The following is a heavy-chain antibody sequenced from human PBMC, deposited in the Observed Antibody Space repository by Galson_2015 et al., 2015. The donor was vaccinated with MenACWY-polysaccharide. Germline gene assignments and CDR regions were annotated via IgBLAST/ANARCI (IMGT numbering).Heavy chain of an antibody. CDR2: ISGSGGGT. CDR1: GFSFSTYA. CDR3: AKDNIGCTSASCFAFDI. V-gene: IGHV3-23*01. J-gene: IGHJ3*02. D-gene: IGHD2-2*01. Sequence: SLRLSCAASGFSFSTYAMTWVRQAPGKGLEWVSAISGSGGGTKYADSVRGRFTISRDNSKNTLYLQMNSLRAEDTALYYRAKDNIGCTSASCFAFDIWGQGTMVTVSS.